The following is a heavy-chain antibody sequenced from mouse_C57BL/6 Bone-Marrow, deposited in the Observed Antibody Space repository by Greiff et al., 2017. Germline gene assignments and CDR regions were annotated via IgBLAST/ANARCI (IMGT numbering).Heavy chain of an antibody. V-gene: IGHV1-15*01. CDR2: IDPEAGGT. J-gene: IGHJ3*01. D-gene: IGHD1-1*01. CDR3: TREAPITTVVAPY. Sequence: QVQLQQSGAELVRPGASVTLSCKASGYTFTDYEMHWVKQTPVHGLEWIGAIDPEAGGTAYKQKFKGKAILTADKSSSTAYMELRSLTSEDSAVYYCTREAPITTVVAPYWGQGTLVTVSA. CDR1: GYTFTDYE.